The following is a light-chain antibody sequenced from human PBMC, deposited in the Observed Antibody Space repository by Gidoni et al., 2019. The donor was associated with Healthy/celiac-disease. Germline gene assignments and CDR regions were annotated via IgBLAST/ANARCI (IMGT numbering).Light chain of an antibody. CDR1: QSISSY. CDR2: AAS. J-gene: IGKJ2*01. Sequence: DIQMTQSPSSLSASVGDRVSITCRASQSISSYLNWYQQKPGKAPKLQIYAASSLQSGVPSRFSGSGSGTDFTLTISSLQPEDFATYYCQQGYSTRRTFGQXTKLEIK. V-gene: IGKV1-39*01. CDR3: QQGYSTRRT.